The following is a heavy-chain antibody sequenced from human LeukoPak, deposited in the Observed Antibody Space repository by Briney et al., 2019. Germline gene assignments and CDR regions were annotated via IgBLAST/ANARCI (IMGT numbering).Heavy chain of an antibody. V-gene: IGHV3-15*01. CDR1: GFTFSHAW. Sequence: GGSLRLSCVASGFTFSHAWMNWVRQAPGKGLEWVGRIKSNTVGGTTDYAAPVKGRFTISRDDSKNTLYLQMNSLKTEDTAVYYCSTDRTADFDYWGQGTLVTDPS. D-gene: IGHD2-2*01. CDR2: IKSNTVGGTT. J-gene: IGHJ4*02. CDR3: STDRTADFDY.